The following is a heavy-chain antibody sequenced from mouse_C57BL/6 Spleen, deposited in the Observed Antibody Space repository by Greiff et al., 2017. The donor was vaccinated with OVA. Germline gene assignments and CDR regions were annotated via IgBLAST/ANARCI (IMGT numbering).Heavy chain of an antibody. CDR3: ARGIYYDGSSYGDYFDD. V-gene: IGHV1-82*01. D-gene: IGHD1-1*01. CDR2: IYPGDGDP. Sequence: QVQLQQSGPELVKPGASVKISCKASGYAFSSSWMNWVKQRPGKGLEWIGRIYPGDGDPNYNGKFKGKATLTADKSSSTAYMQLSSLTSEDSAVYFWARGIYYDGSSYGDYFDDWGQGTTLTVSS. J-gene: IGHJ2*01. CDR1: GYAFSSSW.